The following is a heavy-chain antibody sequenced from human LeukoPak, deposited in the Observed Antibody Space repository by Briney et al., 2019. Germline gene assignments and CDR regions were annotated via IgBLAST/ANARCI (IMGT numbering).Heavy chain of an antibody. CDR3: AGERTLNDPLGP. Sequence: GGSLRLSCAASGFIFSDSAFHWVRQAPGKGLEWVALISYDGANKDYSDSVKGRFTISRDNSKKMVFLQMTSLSPEDSAMYFCAGERTLNDPLGPRGQGTLVNGS. D-gene: IGHD1-1*01. CDR2: ISYDGANK. J-gene: IGHJ5*02. CDR1: GFIFSDSA. V-gene: IGHV3-30-3*01.